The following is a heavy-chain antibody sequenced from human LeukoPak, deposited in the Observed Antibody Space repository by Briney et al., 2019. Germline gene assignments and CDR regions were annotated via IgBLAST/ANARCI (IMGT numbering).Heavy chain of an antibody. CDR1: GYTFTSYD. J-gene: IGHJ6*03. D-gene: IGHD1-7*01. V-gene: IGHV1-8*03. Sequence: ASVKVSCKASGYTFTSYDINWVRQATGQGLEWMGWMNPNSGNTGYAQKFQGRVTIIRNTSISTAYMELSSLRSEDTAVYYCARGHDWNYGYYYYYMDVWGKGTTVTVSS. CDR2: MNPNSGNT. CDR3: ARGHDWNYGYYYYYMDV.